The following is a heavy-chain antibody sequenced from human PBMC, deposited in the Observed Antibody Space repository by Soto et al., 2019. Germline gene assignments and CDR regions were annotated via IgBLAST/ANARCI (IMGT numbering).Heavy chain of an antibody. Sequence: PGGSLRLSCAASGFTFSSYAMSWVRQAPGKGLEWVSAIGTAGDTYYPGSVKGRFTISRENAKNSLYLQMNSLRAEDTAVYYCARDRIRFYGMDVWGQGTTVTVSS. CDR1: GFTFSSYA. D-gene: IGHD3-3*01. V-gene: IGHV3-13*01. CDR3: ARDRIRFYGMDV. J-gene: IGHJ6*02. CDR2: IGTAGDT.